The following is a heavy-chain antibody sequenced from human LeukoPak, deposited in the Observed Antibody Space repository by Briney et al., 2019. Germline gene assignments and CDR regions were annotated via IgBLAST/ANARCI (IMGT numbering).Heavy chain of an antibody. CDR1: GYSFSSHY. V-gene: IGHV1-46*01. CDR3: ARDVVYCSGGSCYHQYYGMDA. D-gene: IGHD2-15*01. J-gene: IGHJ6*02. Sequence: ASVKVSCKASGYSFSSHYIHWVRQAPGQGLEWMGIIDPSAGSSSSAQKFQGRVTMTRDTSTTTVYMELSSLRSEDSAMYFCARDVVYCSGGSCYHQYYGMDAWGQGTAVTVSS. CDR2: IDPSAGSS.